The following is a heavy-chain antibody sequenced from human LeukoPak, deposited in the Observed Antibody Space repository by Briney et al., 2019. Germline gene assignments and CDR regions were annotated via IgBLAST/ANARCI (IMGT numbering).Heavy chain of an antibody. CDR2: IKPSGGST. D-gene: IGHD3-10*01. CDR1: GYTXTSYY. J-gene: IGHJ3*02. CDR3: ARPRWFGELGAFDAFDI. Sequence: ASVKVSCKASGYTXTSYYMHGVRQAPGQGLEWMGIIKPSGGSTSYAQKFQGRVIMTRDMSTSTVYMELSSLRSEDAAVYYCARPRWFGELGAFDAFDIWGQGTMVTVSS. V-gene: IGHV1-46*01.